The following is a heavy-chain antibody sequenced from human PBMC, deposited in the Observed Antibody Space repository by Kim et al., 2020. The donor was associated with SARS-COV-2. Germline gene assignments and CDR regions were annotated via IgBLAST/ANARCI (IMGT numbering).Heavy chain of an antibody. CDR3: ARIQGYSYGYDY. J-gene: IGHJ4*02. Sequence: NYNPSLKSRVTISVDTSKNQFSLKLSSVTAADTAVYYCARIQGYSYGYDYWGQGTLVTVSS. D-gene: IGHD5-18*01. V-gene: IGHV4-34*01.